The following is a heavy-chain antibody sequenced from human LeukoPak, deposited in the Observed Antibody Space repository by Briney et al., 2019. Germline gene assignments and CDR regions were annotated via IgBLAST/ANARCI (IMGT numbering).Heavy chain of an antibody. CDR1: GGTFSSYA. J-gene: IGHJ5*02. V-gene: IGHV1-69*04. D-gene: IGHD2-2*01. CDR3: ARGAFDVVVPAAIELPTYNWFDP. Sequence: SLKVSCKASGGTFSSYAISWVRQAPGQGLEWMGRSIPIFGIANYAQKFQGRVTITAEKSTSTAYMELSSMRSEDTAVYYCARGAFDVVVPAAIELPTYNWFDPWGQGTLVTVSS. CDR2: SIPIFGIA.